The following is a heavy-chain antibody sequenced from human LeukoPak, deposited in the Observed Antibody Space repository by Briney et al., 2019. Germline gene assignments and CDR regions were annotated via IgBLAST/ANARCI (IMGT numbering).Heavy chain of an antibody. V-gene: IGHV3-53*01. CDR3: ARGILVGWFDP. D-gene: IGHD2-8*02. J-gene: IGHJ5*02. CDR1: GFTFSTYA. Sequence: PGGSLRLSCAASGFTFSTYAMSWVRQAPGKGLEWVSVIYSGGSTYYADSVKGRFTISRDNSKNTLYLQMNSLRAEDTAVYYCARGILVGWFDPWGQGTLVTVSS. CDR2: IYSGGST.